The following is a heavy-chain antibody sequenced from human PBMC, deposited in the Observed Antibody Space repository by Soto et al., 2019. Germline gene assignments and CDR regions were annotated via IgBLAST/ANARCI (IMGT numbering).Heavy chain of an antibody. CDR2: IRSKAYGGTT. CDR1: GFTFGYYA. V-gene: IGHV3-49*03. D-gene: IGHD3-9*01. CDR3: TRDLYDIYGMDV. J-gene: IGHJ6*02. Sequence: SLRLSCTASGFTFGYYAMICFRQAPGKGLEWVGFIRSKAYGGTTEYAASVKGRFTISRDDSKSIAYLQMNSLKTEDTAVYYCTRDLYDIYGMDVWGQGTTVTV.